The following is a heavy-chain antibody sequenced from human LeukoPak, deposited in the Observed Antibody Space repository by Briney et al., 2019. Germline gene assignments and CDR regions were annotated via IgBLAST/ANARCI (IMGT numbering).Heavy chain of an antibody. J-gene: IGHJ4*02. V-gene: IGHV3-23*01. D-gene: IGHD3-9*01. CDR3: AKDLAIRCFDWLGPPFDY. CDR1: GFTFSSYA. CDR2: ISGSGGST. Sequence: GGSLRLSRAASGFTFSSYAMSWVRQAPGKGLEWVSAISGSGGSTYYADSVKGRFTIPRDNSKNTLYLQMNSLRAEDTAVYYCAKDLAIRCFDWLGPPFDYWGQGTLVTVSS.